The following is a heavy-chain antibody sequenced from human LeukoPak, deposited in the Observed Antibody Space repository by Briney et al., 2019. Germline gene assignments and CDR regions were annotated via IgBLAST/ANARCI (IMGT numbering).Heavy chain of an antibody. CDR1: GGSISSYY. CDR3: ARGRLVRGVIINSAGPYYFDY. D-gene: IGHD3-10*01. J-gene: IGHJ4*02. V-gene: IGHV4-4*07. CDR2: IYTSGST. Sequence: PSETLSLTCTVSGGSISSYYWSWIRQPAGKGLEWIGRIYTSGSTNYNPSLKSRVTMSVDTSKNQFSLKLSSVTAADTAVYYCARGRLVRGVIINSAGPYYFDYWGQGTLVTVSS.